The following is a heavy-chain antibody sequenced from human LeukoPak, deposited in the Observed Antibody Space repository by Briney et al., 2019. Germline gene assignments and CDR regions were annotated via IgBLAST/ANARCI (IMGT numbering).Heavy chain of an antibody. D-gene: IGHD3-3*01. CDR2: IYYSGST. J-gene: IGHJ3*02. Sequence: PSETLSLTCTVSGGSISSSSYYWGWIRQPPGKGLEWIGSIYYSGSTYYNPSLKSRVTISVDTSKNQFSMKLSSVTAADTAVYYCARDTPPSPYYDFWSGLAFDIWGQGTMVTVSS. CDR1: GGSISSSSYY. V-gene: IGHV4-39*02. CDR3: ARDTPPSPYYDFWSGLAFDI.